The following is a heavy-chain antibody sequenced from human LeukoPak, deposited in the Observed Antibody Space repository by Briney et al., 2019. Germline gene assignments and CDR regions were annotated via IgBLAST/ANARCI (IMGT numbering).Heavy chain of an antibody. V-gene: IGHV3-43*02. D-gene: IGHD1-26*01. CDR1: GXIFDNYA. CDR2: IRGDANTR. J-gene: IGHJ4*02. CDR3: AKDIGTGWDLDY. Sequence: PGGSLRLSCAASGXIFDNYAMHWVRQAPGKGPEWLSLIRGDANTRYYGDSMKGRITISRDNSKNSLYLHMNSLRTEDTALYYCAKDIGTGWDLDYWGQGTLVTVSS.